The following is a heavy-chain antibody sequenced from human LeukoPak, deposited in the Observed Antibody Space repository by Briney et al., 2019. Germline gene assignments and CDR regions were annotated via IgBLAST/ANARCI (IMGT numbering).Heavy chain of an antibody. CDR2: IYSDASTI. J-gene: IGHJ4*02. V-gene: IGHV3-74*01. Sequence: PGGSLRLSCAASGLTFSGYWMNWVRQAPGKGLVWVARIYSDASTIRYADSVKGRFTISRDNAKNTLYLQMNSLRVEDTAVYYCIRSYDYWGQGTLVTVSS. D-gene: IGHD1-26*01. CDR1: GLTFSGYW. CDR3: IRSYDY.